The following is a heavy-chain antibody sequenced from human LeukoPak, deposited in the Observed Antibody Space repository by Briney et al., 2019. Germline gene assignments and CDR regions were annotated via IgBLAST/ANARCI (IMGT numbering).Heavy chain of an antibody. CDR3: VTVGGTTYFDH. D-gene: IGHD1-7*01. CDR2: ISAYSGKT. V-gene: IGHV1-18*01. Sequence: ASVKVSCKASGYIFTTYGISWVRQAPGQGLEWMGWISAYSGKTNYTQKLQGRVTMTTDTSTSTAYMELRSLRSDDTAVCYCVTVGGTTYFDHWGQGTLVTVSS. CDR1: GYIFTTYG. J-gene: IGHJ4*02.